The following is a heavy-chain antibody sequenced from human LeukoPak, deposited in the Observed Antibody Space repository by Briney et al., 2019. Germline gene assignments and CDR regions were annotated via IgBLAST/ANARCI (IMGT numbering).Heavy chain of an antibody. D-gene: IGHD1-26*01. Sequence: PGGSLRLSCAASGFTFSSYSMNWVRQAPGKGLEWISYISSSNSMIFYADSVKGRFTISRDNAKNSLYLQLNSLRDEDTAVYYCAKYSGSSDAFDIWGQGTMVTVSS. J-gene: IGHJ3*02. CDR2: ISSSNSMI. V-gene: IGHV3-48*02. CDR3: AKYSGSSDAFDI. CDR1: GFTFSSYS.